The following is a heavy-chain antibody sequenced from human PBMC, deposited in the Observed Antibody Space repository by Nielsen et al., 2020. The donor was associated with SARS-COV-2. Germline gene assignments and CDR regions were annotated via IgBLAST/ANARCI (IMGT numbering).Heavy chain of an antibody. V-gene: IGHV1-2*04. CDR2: INPNSGGT. J-gene: IGHJ6*02. CDR1: GYTFTGYY. CDR3: ARDRGYDILTGYSDYYGMDV. Sequence: ASVKVSCKASGYTFTGYYMHWVRQAPGQGLEWMGWINPNSGGTNYAQKFQGWVTMTRDTSISTAYMELSRLRSDDTAVYYRARDRGYDILTGYSDYYGMDVWGQGTTVTVSS. D-gene: IGHD3-9*01.